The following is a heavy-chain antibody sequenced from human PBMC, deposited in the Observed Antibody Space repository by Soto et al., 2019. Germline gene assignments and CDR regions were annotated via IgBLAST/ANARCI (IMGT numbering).Heavy chain of an antibody. CDR3: ARARRGTVVRAPNKEPLPPFGY. D-gene: IGHD2-15*01. Sequence: SETLSVTWTVSGGSISSSSYYWGLIRQPPGKGLEWIGSIYYSGSTYYNPSLKSRVTISVDTSKNQFSLKLSSVTAANTAVYYCARARRGTVVRAPNKEPLPPFGYWGQGTLVTVSS. J-gene: IGHJ4*02. CDR2: IYYSGST. V-gene: IGHV4-39*01. CDR1: GGSISSSSYY.